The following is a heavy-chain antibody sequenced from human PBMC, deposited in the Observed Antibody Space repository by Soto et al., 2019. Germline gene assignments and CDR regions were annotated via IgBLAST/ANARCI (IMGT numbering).Heavy chain of an antibody. D-gene: IGHD3-10*01. CDR3: ARGWRTYGNY. Sequence: QVQLVQSGAEVKKPGASVKISCKASGYSFTSYYMHWVRQAPGQGLEWVGLINPTADSTSYAQKFQGRVTLPWDTSTSTVYMEVSSLRSEDTAMYYCARGWRTYGNYWGQGTLVTVSS. V-gene: IGHV1-46*01. J-gene: IGHJ4*02. CDR1: GYSFTSYY. CDR2: INPTADST.